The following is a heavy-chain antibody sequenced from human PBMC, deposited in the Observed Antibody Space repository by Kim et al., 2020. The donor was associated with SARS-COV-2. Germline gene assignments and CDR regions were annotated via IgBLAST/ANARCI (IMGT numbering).Heavy chain of an antibody. J-gene: IGHJ6*02. CDR3: ARMGAYYYDSSGYPRYYYYGMDV. D-gene: IGHD3-22*01. Sequence: GGSLRLSCAASGFTFSSYWMHWVRQAPGKGLVWVSRINSDGSSTSYADSVKGRFTISRDNAKNTLYLQMNSLRAEDTSVYYCARMGAYYYDSSGYPRYYYYGMDVWGQGTTVTVSS. CDR2: INSDGSST. CDR1: GFTFSSYW. V-gene: IGHV3-74*01.